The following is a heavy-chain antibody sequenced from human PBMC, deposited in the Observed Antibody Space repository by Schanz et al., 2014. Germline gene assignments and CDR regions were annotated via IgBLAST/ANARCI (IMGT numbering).Heavy chain of an antibody. Sequence: QVHLVQSGAEVKRPGASVKVSCKASEYSFTSYSMHWVRQAPGQRLEWMGWINTGSGDTKYSQNFQGRVTITRDTSASTAYMELRSLRSDDTAVYYCAKAEYDILTDSYSRLDPGGQGTLVTVSS. CDR3: AKAEYDILTDSYSRLDP. CDR2: INTGSGDT. J-gene: IGHJ5*02. CDR1: EYSFTSYS. D-gene: IGHD3-9*01. V-gene: IGHV1-3*04.